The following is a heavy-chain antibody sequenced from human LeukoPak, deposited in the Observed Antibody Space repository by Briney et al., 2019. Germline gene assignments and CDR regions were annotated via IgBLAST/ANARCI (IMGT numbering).Heavy chain of an antibody. CDR2: ISSSSSYI. CDR3: ARSELGYNYYYMDV. J-gene: IGHJ6*03. Sequence: GGSLRLSCAASGFTFSSYNMNWVRQAPGKGLEWVSSISSSSSYIYYADSVKGRFAISRDNAKKSLYLQMNSLRVEDTAVYYCARSELGYNYYYMDVWGKGTTVTISS. D-gene: IGHD3-10*01. CDR1: GFTFSSYN. V-gene: IGHV3-21*01.